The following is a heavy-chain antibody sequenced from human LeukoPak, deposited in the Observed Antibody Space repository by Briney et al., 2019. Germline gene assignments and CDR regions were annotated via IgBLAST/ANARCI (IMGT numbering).Heavy chain of an antibody. V-gene: IGHV3-48*04. D-gene: IGHD5-12*01. J-gene: IGHJ4*02. CDR2: ISSSSSTI. CDR1: GFTFSSYS. Sequence: GGSLRLSCAASGFTFSSYSMNWVRQAPGKGLEWVSYISSSSSTIYYADSVKGRFTISRDNAKNSLYLQMNSLRAEDTAVYYCAREGEYSGYDYRVGFDYWGQGTLVTVST. CDR3: AREGEYSGYDYRVGFDY.